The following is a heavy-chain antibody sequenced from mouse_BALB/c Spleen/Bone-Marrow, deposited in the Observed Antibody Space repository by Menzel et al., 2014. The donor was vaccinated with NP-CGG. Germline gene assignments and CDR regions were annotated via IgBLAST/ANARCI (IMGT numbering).Heavy chain of an antibody. CDR2: ILPGSDST. CDR1: GYTFSNYW. V-gene: IGHV1-9*01. Sequence: VKLMESGAELMKPGASVKISCMATGYTFSNYWIEWIKQRPGHGLEWIGEILPGSDSTDYNGNFKGKATFTADTSSNTADMQLSSLTSADSAVYDCARVIYWYFDVWGAGTTVTISS. J-gene: IGHJ1*01. CDR3: ARVIYWYFDV.